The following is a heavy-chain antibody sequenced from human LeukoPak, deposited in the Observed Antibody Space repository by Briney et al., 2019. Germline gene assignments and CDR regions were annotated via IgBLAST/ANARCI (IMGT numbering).Heavy chain of an antibody. CDR1: GGSFSGYY. CDR3: ARAPYYDFWSGYYSLDY. V-gene: IGHV4-34*01. J-gene: IGHJ4*02. D-gene: IGHD3-3*01. CDR2: INHSGST. Sequence: SETLSLTCAVYGGSFSGYYWSWIRQPPGKGLEWIGEINHSGSTNYNPSLKSRVTISVDTSKNQFSLKLSSVTAADTAEYYCARAPYYDFWSGYYSLDYWGQGTLVTVSS.